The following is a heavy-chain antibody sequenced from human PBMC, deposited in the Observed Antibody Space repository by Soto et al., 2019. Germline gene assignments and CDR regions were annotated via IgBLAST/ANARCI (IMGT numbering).Heavy chain of an antibody. D-gene: IGHD6-19*01. CDR2: INKDGGEK. CDR3: ARDGGGSGWVY. CDR1: GFSFSDSW. V-gene: IGHV3-7*03. J-gene: IGHJ4*02. Sequence: QPGGSLRLSXAASGFSFSDSWMSWVRQAPGKGLEWVANINKDGGEKHYVDSVKGRFTISRDNAKNSLYLQVNSLRAEDPAVYYCARDGGGSGWVYWGLGTLVTVSS.